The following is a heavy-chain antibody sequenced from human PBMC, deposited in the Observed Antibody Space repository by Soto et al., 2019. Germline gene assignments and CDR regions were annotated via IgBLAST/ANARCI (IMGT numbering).Heavy chain of an antibody. CDR3: ARTVGASRGRNWFDP. V-gene: IGHV1-69*13. Sequence: SVKVSCKASGGTFSSYAISWVRQAPGQGLEWMGWIIPIFGTANYAQKFQGRVTITADESTSTAYMELSSLRSEDTAVYYCARTVGASRGRNWFDPWGQGTLVTVSS. CDR1: GGTFSSYA. D-gene: IGHD1-26*01. J-gene: IGHJ5*02. CDR2: IIPIFGTA.